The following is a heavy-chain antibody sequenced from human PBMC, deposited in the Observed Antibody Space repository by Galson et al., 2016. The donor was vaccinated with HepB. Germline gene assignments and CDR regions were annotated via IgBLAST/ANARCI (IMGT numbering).Heavy chain of an antibody. D-gene: IGHD5-24*01. V-gene: IGHV3-53*01. CDR2: IYSGGNI. CDR1: GFTVSSTY. J-gene: IGHJ4*02. Sequence: SMRLPCAASGFTVSSTYMIWVRQAPGKGLAWVSRIYSGGNIYYAESVKGRFTISSDNANNSLYVQMNSLRVEDTALYYCARDSGYITAAPFFDYWGQGTLVTVAS. CDR3: ARDSGYITAAPFFDY.